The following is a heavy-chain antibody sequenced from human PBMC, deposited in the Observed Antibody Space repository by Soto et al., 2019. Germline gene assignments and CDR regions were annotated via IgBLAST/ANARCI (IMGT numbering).Heavy chain of an antibody. D-gene: IGHD3-10*01. CDR3: ARGKRSDSGTYYHAIFDY. V-gene: IGHV4-34*01. J-gene: IGHJ4*02. Sequence: SETLSLTCPVYGGSFSGYYWSWVRQPPGKGLEWIGEINHSGSTTYNLSLKSRVTISADTSNNQFSLRLSSATAADTAVYYCARGKRSDSGTYYHAIFDYWGQGTLVTVSS. CDR1: GGSFSGYY. CDR2: INHSGST.